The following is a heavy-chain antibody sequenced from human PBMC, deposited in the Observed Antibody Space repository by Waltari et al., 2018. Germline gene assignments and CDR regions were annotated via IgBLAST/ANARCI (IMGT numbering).Heavy chain of an antibody. CDR2: IYPGDFRA. CDR1: GYTFAIYW. CDR3: MRQNRASGWADS. J-gene: IGHJ5*01. D-gene: IGHD6-19*01. Sequence: EVQLVQSGPEMKKPGESLKISCKASGYTFAIYWLGWVRQLPGKGLGWMGIIYPGDFRAAYSPSFQGQVTISVDKSITTTYLQWTSLEASDTAIYYCMRQNRASGWADSWGQGTQVTVSS. V-gene: IGHV5-51*01.